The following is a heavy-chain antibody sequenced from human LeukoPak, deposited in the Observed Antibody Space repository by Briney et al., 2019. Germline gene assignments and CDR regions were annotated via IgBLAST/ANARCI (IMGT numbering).Heavy chain of an antibody. V-gene: IGHV4-59*08. D-gene: IGHD5-24*01. CDR1: GGSISSYY. J-gene: IGHJ2*01. Sequence: SQTLSLTCTVSGGSISSYYWSWIRQPPGKGLEWIGYIYYSGSTNYNPSLKSRVTISVDTSKNQFSLKLSSVTAADTAVYFCARGFGDGYNYWYFDLWGRGTLVTVSS. CDR2: IYYSGST. CDR3: ARGFGDGYNYWYFDL.